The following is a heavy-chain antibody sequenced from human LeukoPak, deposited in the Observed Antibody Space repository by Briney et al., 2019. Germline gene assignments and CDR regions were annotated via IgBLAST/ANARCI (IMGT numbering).Heavy chain of an antibody. CDR2: ISSSSSYI. CDR1: GFTFSSYR. J-gene: IGHJ4*02. V-gene: IGHV3-21*01. CDR3: ARDPPGYSSDY. D-gene: IGHD6-13*01. Sequence: PGGSLRLSCAASGFTFSSYRMTWVRQAPGKGLEWVSSISSSSSYIYYADSVKGRFTISRDNAKNSLYLQMNSLRAEDTAVYYCARDPPGYSSDYWGQGTLVTVSS.